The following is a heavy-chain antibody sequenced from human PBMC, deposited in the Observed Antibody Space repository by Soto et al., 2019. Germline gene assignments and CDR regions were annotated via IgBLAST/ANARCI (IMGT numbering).Heavy chain of an antibody. CDR3: AREGEMPYYYYGMDV. CDR1: GYTFTTYG. D-gene: IGHD3-16*01. V-gene: IGHV1-18*01. Sequence: QVQLVQSGAEVKKPGASVKVSCKSSGYTFTTYGISWVRQAPGQGLEWMGWISGYNGNTKYAQKFQGRVTMTTDTSTSTAYMDLRRLRSDDTAVYYCAREGEMPYYYYGMDVWGQGTTVTVYS. CDR2: ISGYNGNT. J-gene: IGHJ6*02.